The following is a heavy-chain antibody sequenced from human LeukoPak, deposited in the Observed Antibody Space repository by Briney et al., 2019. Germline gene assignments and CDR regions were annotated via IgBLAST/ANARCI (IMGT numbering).Heavy chain of an antibody. CDR1: GYTFTGYY. CDR3: ARDDLQYDILTGYYRVIDY. J-gene: IGHJ4*02. V-gene: IGHV1-2*02. Sequence: GASVKVPCKASGYTFTGYYMHWVRQAPGQGLEWMGWINPNSGGTNYAQKFQGRVTMTRDTSISTAYMELSRLRSDDTAVYYCARDDLQYDILTGYYRVIDYWGQGTLVTVSS. CDR2: INPNSGGT. D-gene: IGHD3-9*01.